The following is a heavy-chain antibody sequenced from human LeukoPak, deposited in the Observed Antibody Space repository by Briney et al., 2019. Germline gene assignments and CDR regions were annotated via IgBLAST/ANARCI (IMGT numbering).Heavy chain of an antibody. Sequence: GGSLRLSCAASGFTLSSYGMHWVRQAPGKGLEWVAVISYDGSNKYYADSVKGRFTISRDNSKNTLYLQMNSLRAEDTAVYYCALQTPLPDYWGQGTLVTVSS. J-gene: IGHJ4*02. CDR2: ISYDGSNK. CDR3: ALQTPLPDY. CDR1: GFTLSSYG. V-gene: IGHV3-30*03.